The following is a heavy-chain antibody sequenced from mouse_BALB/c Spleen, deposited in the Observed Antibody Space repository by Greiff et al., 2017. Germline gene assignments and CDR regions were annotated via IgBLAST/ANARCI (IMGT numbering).Heavy chain of an antibody. CDR2: IWVGGST. CDR3: TRRDENYAIDY. V-gene: IGHV2-9*02. J-gene: IGHJ4*01. CDR1: GFSLTSYG. Sequence: VQLKESGPGLVAPSQSLFITCTVSGFSLTSYGVHWVRQPPGKGLEWLGVIWVGGSTNYNSALMSRLSISKDNTKSQVFLKMNSLQTDNTAIYYYTRRDENYAIDYWGQGTSVTVSS. D-gene: IGHD3-3*01.